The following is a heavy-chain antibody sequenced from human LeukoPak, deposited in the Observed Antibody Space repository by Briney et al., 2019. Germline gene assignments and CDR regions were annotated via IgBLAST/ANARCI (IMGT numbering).Heavy chain of an antibody. CDR1: GGSFSGYC. D-gene: IGHD2/OR15-2a*01. Sequence: PSETLSLTCAVYGGSFSGYCWSWIRQPPGKGLEWIGEINHSGSTNYNPSLKSRVTISVDTSKNQFSLKLSSVTAADTAVYYCATAFLGLYYYYGMDVWGQGTTVTVSS. V-gene: IGHV4-34*01. CDR3: ATAFLGLYYYYGMDV. CDR2: INHSGST. J-gene: IGHJ6*02.